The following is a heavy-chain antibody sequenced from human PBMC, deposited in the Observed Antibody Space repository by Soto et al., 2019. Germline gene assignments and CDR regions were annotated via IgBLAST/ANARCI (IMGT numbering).Heavy chain of an antibody. J-gene: IGHJ4*02. CDR2: IYYSGST. V-gene: IGHV4-59*08. CDR1: GGSISSYY. CDR3: ASKAIEGYFYY. Sequence: PSETLSLTCTVSGGSISSYYWSWIRQPPGKGLEWIGYIYYSGSTNYNPSLKSRVTISVDTSKNQFSLKLSSVTAADTAGYYCASKAIEGYFYYWGQGTLVTVSS.